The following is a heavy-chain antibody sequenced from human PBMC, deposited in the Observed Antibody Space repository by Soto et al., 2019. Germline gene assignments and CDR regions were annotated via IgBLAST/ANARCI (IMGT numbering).Heavy chain of an antibody. D-gene: IGHD3-9*01. CDR2: IYYSGST. CDR3: ARLNFDWLSPLPF. Sequence: PSETLSLTCTVSGGSISSYYWSWIRQPPGKGLEWIGYIYYSGSTNYNPSLKSRVTISVDTSKNQFSLKLSSVTAADTAVYYCARLNFDWLSPLPFWGQGTLVTVSS. V-gene: IGHV4-59*08. J-gene: IGHJ4*02. CDR1: GGSISSYY.